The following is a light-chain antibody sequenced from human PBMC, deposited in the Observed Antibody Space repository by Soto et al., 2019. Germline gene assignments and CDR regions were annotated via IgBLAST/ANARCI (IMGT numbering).Light chain of an antibody. Sequence: DIVLTQSPATLSLSPGQRATLSCRASQSLESSLVWYQQKPGQAPRLLIYDASNRVTGIPARFSGSGPGTDFTLTISSLQPADFAIYYCQQRISWPLTFGGGTKVDIK. CDR3: QQRISWPLT. J-gene: IGKJ4*01. V-gene: IGKV3-11*01. CDR2: DAS. CDR1: QSLESS.